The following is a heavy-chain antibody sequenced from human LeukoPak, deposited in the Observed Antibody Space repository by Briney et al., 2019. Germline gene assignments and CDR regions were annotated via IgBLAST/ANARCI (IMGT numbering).Heavy chain of an antibody. Sequence: GRSLRLSCAASGFTFSSYGMHWVRQAPGKGLEWVAVISYDGSNKYYADSVKGRFTISRDNSKNTLYLQMNSLRAEDTAVYYCARAHFSSGWSEFDYWGQGTLVTVSS. CDR2: ISYDGSNK. CDR1: GFTFSSYG. D-gene: IGHD6-19*01. J-gene: IGHJ4*02. V-gene: IGHV3-30*03. CDR3: ARAHFSSGWSEFDY.